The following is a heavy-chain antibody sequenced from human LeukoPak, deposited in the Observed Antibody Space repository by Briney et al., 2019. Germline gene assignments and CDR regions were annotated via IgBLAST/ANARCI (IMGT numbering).Heavy chain of an antibody. D-gene: IGHD4-17*01. CDR1: GGSISSGSYY. V-gene: IGHV4-61*02. J-gene: IGHJ4*02. CDR3: ARVPTVTFFDY. Sequence: SETLSLTCTVSGGSISSGSYYWSWIRQPAGKGLEWIGRIYTSGSTNYNPSLKSRVTISVDTSKNQFSLKLSSVTAADTAVYYCARVPTVTFFDYWGQGTLVTVSS. CDR2: IYTSGST.